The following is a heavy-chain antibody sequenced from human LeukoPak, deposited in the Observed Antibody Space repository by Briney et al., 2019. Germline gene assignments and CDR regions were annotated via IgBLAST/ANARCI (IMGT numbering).Heavy chain of an antibody. D-gene: IGHD2-2*01. CDR1: GFTFSSYS. CDR3: ARLLGYCSCTSCPGGMDV. V-gene: IGHV3-21*01. J-gene: IGHJ6*02. Sequence: GGSLRLSCAASGFTFSSYSMNWVRQAPGKGLEWVSSISSSSSYIYYADSVKGRFTISRDNAKNSLYLQMNSLRAEDTAVYYCARLLGYCSCTSCPGGMDVWGQGTTVTVSS. CDR2: ISSSSSYI.